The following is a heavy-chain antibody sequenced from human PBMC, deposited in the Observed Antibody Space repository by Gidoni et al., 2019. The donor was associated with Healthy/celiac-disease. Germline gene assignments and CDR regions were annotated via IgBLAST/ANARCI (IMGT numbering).Heavy chain of an antibody. V-gene: IGHV1-69*01. CDR3: ARGWRSSGWYLRAYYYGMDV. Sequence: QVQLVQSGAEVKKPGSSVKVSCKASGGTFSSYAISWVRQAPGQGLEWMGGIIPIFGTANYAQKFQGRVTITADESTSTAYMELSSLRSEDTAVYYCARGWRSSGWYLRAYYYGMDVWGQGTTVTVSS. CDR2: IIPIFGTA. D-gene: IGHD6-19*01. J-gene: IGHJ6*02. CDR1: GGTFSSYA.